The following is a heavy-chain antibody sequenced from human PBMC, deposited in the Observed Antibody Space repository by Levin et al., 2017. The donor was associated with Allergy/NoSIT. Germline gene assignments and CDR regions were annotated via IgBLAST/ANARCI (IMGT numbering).Heavy chain of an antibody. J-gene: IGHJ4*02. CDR1: GFTFSSYS. CDR3: ARAEYNLPMLPSDY. Sequence: GGSLRLSCAASGFTFSSYSMNWVRQAPGKGLEWVSYISSSSSTIYYADSVKGRFTISRDNAKNSLYLQMNSLRAEDTAVYYCARAEYNLPMLPSDYWGQGTLVTVSS. D-gene: IGHD1-1*01. V-gene: IGHV3-48*01. CDR2: ISSSSSTI.